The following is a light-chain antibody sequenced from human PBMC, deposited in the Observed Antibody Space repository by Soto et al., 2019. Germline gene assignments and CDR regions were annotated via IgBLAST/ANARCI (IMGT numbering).Light chain of an antibody. V-gene: IGLV2-23*01. CDR3: CSYAGSSTLV. CDR2: EGS. Sequence: QSVLTQPTSVSESPGQSITISCTGTSSDIGSYSLVSWYQQHPGQAPKLLIYEGSKRPSGVSSRFSGFKSGNTASLTISGLRAEDEADYYCCSYAGSSTLVFGGGTKLTVL. CDR1: SSDIGSYSL. J-gene: IGLJ2*01.